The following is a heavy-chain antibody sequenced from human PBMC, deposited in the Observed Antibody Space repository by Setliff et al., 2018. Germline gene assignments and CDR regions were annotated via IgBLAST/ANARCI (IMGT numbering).Heavy chain of an antibody. CDR2: INHSGST. D-gene: IGHD2-8*01. CDR3: ASGGFGVYYFDY. CDR1: GGSFSTYY. V-gene: IGHV4-34*01. Sequence: PSETLSLTCAVYGGSFSTYYWIWIRQPPGKGLEWIGEINHSGSTNYNPSLKSRVTISVDTSKNHFSLKLSSVTAADTAVYYCASGGFGVYYFDYWGQGTLVTVSS. J-gene: IGHJ4*02.